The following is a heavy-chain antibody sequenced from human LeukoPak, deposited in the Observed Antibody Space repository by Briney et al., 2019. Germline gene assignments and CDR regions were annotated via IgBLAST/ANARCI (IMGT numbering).Heavy chain of an antibody. J-gene: IGHJ6*03. CDR2: IHYSGST. V-gene: IGHV4-59*01. CDR1: GGSISSYY. D-gene: IGHD2-15*01. Sequence: PSETLSLTCTVSGGSISSYYWSWIRQPPGKGLEWIGYIHYSGSTDYNPSLKSRVTISVDTSKNQFSLKLSSVTAADTAVYYCARTTEGYCRGRSCYSYYYYMDVWGKGTTVTVSS. CDR3: ARTTEGYCRGRSCYSYYYYMDV.